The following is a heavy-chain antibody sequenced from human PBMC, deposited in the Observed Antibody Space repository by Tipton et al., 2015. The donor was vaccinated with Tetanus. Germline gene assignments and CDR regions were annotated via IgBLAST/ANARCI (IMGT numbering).Heavy chain of an antibody. V-gene: IGHV4-30-4*01. CDR2: IYYSGST. CDR3: AREDVLGLPTVTTLGDY. CDR1: GGSISSGDYY. Sequence: TLSLTCTVSGGSISSGDYYWSWIRQPPGKGLEWIGYIYYSGSTYYNPSLKSRVTISVDTSKNQFSLKLSSVTAADTAVYYCAREDVLGLPTVTTLGDYWGQGTLVTVSS. J-gene: IGHJ4*02. D-gene: IGHD4-17*01.